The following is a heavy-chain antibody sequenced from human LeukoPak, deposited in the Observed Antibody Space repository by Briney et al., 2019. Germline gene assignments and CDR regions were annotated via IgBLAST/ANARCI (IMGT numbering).Heavy chain of an antibody. CDR2: ISGSGGST. J-gene: IGHJ6*03. CDR3: ARLAGGSYLFYYYYYMDV. D-gene: IGHD1-26*01. CDR1: GFTFSSYA. V-gene: IGHV3-23*01. Sequence: GGSLRLSCAASGFTFSSYAMSWVRQAPGKGLEWVSAISGSGGSTYYADSVKGRFTISRDNSKNSLYLQMNSLRAEDTAVYYCARLAGGSYLFYYYYYMDVWGKGTTVTVSS.